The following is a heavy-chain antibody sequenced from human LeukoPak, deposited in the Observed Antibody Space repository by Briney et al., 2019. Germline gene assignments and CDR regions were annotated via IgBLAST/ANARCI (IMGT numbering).Heavy chain of an antibody. CDR2: ISSSGSTR. Sequence: GGSLRLSCAASGFTFSSYEMNWVRQAPGKGLEWVSYISSSGSTRTYADSVKGRFTISRDNAKNSLYLEMNSLRAEDTAVYYCAREIVSAVAGNFDYWGQGALVTVSS. CDR1: GFTFSSYE. J-gene: IGHJ4*02. V-gene: IGHV3-48*03. CDR3: AREIVSAVAGNFDY. D-gene: IGHD6-19*01.